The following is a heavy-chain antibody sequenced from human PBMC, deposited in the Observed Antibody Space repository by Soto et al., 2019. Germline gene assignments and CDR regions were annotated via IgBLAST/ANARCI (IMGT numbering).Heavy chain of an antibody. CDR3: ARDRRDDFWSGYFGP. Sequence: QVQLQESGPGLVKPSQTLSLTCTVSGGSISSGGYYWSWIRQHPGKGLEWIGYIYYSGSTYYNPSLKSRVTIAVDTSKNQCSLKLSSVTAADTAVYYCARDRRDDFWSGYFGPWGQGTLVTVSS. CDR1: GGSISSGGYY. V-gene: IGHV4-31*03. J-gene: IGHJ5*02. D-gene: IGHD3-3*01. CDR2: IYYSGST.